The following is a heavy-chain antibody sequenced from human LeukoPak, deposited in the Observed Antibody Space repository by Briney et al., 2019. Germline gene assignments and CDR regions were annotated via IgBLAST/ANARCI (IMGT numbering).Heavy chain of an antibody. Sequence: AISGSGGSTYYADSVKGRFTISRDNSKNTLYLQMNSLRAEDTAVYYCAKSYCIRPRLDYWGQGTLVTVSS. D-gene: IGHD2-8*01. J-gene: IGHJ4*02. V-gene: IGHV3-23*01. CDR3: AKSYCIRPRLDY. CDR2: ISGSGGST.